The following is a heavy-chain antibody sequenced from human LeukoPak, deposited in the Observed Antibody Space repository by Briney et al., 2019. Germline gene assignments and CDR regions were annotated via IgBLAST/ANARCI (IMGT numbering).Heavy chain of an antibody. D-gene: IGHD2-15*01. V-gene: IGHV3-53*01. CDR2: IYSGGNT. CDR3: ARRAGEYSHPCDY. Sequence: GGSLRLSCTVSGFTVSSNSWSWVRQAPGKGLEWVSFIYSGGNTHYSDSVKGRFTISRDNSKNTLYLQMNSLRAEDTAIYYCARRAGEYSHPCDYWGQGTLVTVSS. CDR1: GFTVSSNS. J-gene: IGHJ4*02.